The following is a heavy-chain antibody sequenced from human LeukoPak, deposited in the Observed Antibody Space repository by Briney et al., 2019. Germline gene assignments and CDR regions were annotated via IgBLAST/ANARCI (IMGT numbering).Heavy chain of an antibody. J-gene: IGHJ4*02. CDR3: ASPLGFGSRGYPIGY. Sequence: GGSLRLSCAASGFTFSSYSMTWVRQAPGKGLEWVSSISSSSSYIYYADSVKGRFTISRDNAKNSLYLQMNSLRAEDTAVYYCASPLGFGSRGYPIGYWGQGTLVTVSS. CDR2: ISSSSSYI. CDR1: GFTFSSYS. D-gene: IGHD3-22*01. V-gene: IGHV3-21*01.